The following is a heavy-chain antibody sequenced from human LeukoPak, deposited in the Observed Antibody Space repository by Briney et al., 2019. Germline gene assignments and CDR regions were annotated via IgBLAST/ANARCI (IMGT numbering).Heavy chain of an antibody. D-gene: IGHD2-21*02. J-gene: IGHJ4*02. CDR3: ARICGGDCSGYDY. V-gene: IGHV2-5*08. CDR2: IYWDDDK. CDR1: GGSISSGGYY. Sequence: TLSLTCTVSGGSISSGGYYWSWIRQHPGKALEWLALIYWDDDKRYSPSLKSRLTITKDTSKNQVVLTMTNMDPVDTATYYCARICGGDCSGYDYWGQGTLVTVSS.